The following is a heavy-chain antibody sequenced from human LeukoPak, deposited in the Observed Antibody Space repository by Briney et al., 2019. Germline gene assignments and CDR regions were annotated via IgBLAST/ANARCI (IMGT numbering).Heavy chain of an antibody. CDR2: ISAYNGNT. D-gene: IGHD4-23*01. CDR1: GYTFTSYG. V-gene: IGHV1-18*01. CDR3: ARGWLAETTVVTPYNY. J-gene: IGHJ4*02. Sequence: ASVKVSCKASGYTFTSYGISWVRQAPGQGLEWMGWISAYNGNTNYAQKFQGRVTITAVESMSTAYTELSSLRSEDTAVYYCARGWLAETTVVTPYNYWGQGTLVTVSS.